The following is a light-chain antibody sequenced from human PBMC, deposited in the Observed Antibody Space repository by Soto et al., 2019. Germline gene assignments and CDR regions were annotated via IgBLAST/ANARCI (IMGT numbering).Light chain of an antibody. CDR1: QNIGTS. Sequence: DIQMTQSPSTLSASVGDRVTITCRASQNIGTSLAWYQQTPGKAPKLLISDASTLESGVPSRFGGSGSGTEFTLSITSLQPDDFATYYCQQSYSTPQTFGQGTKVDIK. CDR2: DAS. CDR3: QQSYSTPQT. V-gene: IGKV1-5*01. J-gene: IGKJ1*01.